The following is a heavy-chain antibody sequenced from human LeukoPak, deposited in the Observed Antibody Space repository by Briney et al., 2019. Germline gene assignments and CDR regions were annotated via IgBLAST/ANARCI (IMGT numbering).Heavy chain of an antibody. Sequence: PGGSLRLSCAASGFTFSSYWMHWVRQAPGKGLVWVSRINSDGSSTSYADSVKGRFTISRDNAKNTLYLQMNSLRAEDTAVYYCARESIFRDGDYFDYWGQGTLVTVSS. D-gene: IGHD3-3*02. CDR3: ARESIFRDGDYFDY. CDR1: GFTFSSYW. J-gene: IGHJ4*02. CDR2: INSDGSST. V-gene: IGHV3-74*01.